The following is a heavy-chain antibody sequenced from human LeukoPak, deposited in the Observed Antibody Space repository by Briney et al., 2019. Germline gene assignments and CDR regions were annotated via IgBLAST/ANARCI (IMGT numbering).Heavy chain of an antibody. J-gene: IGHJ4*02. CDR1: GFTFDDYA. CDR3: AKDGFDY. Sequence: GGSLRLSCAASGFTFDDYAMHWLRQAPGKGLEWVSGISWNSGSIGYADSVKGRFTISRDNAKNSLYLQMNSLRAEDTALYYCAKDGFDYWGQGTLVTVSS. CDR2: ISWNSGSI. V-gene: IGHV3-9*01.